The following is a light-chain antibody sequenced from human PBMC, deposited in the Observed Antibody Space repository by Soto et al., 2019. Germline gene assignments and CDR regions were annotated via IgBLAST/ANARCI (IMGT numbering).Light chain of an antibody. CDR1: QSVSRN. CDR3: QQYNNWLWT. Sequence: EIVMTQSPATLSVSPGERATLSCRASQSVSRNVAWYQQTPGQAPRLLIHDASTRATGISVRFSGSGSGTEFTLTISSLQSEDFAVYYGQQYNNWLWTFGQGTKVDIK. V-gene: IGKV3-15*01. J-gene: IGKJ1*01. CDR2: DAS.